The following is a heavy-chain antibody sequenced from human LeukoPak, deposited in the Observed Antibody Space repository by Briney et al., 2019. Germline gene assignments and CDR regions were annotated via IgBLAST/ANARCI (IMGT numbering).Heavy chain of an antibody. CDR2: ISAGSSTT. D-gene: IGHD5-24*01. V-gene: IGHV3-23*01. CDR3: ARRDLLDGQWGHFDY. Sequence: QTGGSLRLSCVASGFTFSTYGMHWVRQAPGKGLEWVSTISAGSSTTYYADSVKGRFTISRDNSKNTLYPQMNSLRAEDTALYFCARRDLLDGQWGHFDYWGQGTLVSVSS. J-gene: IGHJ4*02. CDR1: GFTFSTYG.